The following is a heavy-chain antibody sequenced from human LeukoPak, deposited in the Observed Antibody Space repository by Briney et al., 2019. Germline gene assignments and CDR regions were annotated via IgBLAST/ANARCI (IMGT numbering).Heavy chain of an antibody. V-gene: IGHV4-59*08. D-gene: IGHD2/OR15-2a*01. J-gene: IGHJ4*02. CDR2: ISDIGSI. CDR1: GGXXSSYY. CDR3: AGHHPRNTVDF. Sequence: SGGXXSSYYWSWIRQPPGKGLEWIAYISDIGSINYNPSLKSRVTISLDTSKNQFSLKLSSVTAADTAVYYCAGHHPRNTVDFWGQGTLVTVSS.